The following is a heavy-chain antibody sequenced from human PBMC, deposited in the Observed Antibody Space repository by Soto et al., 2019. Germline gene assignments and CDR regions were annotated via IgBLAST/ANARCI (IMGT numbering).Heavy chain of an antibody. CDR1: CLSFPGYY. J-gene: IGHJ5*02. Sequence: PTETLYLTCPTNCLSFPGYYWSWIREPPGKGLEWIGEINHSGSTNYNPSLKSRVTISVDTSKNQFSLKLSSVTAADTAVYYCARGAPYDYIWGSYRSYNWFDPWGQG. CDR3: ARGAPYDYIWGSYRSYNWFDP. D-gene: IGHD3-16*02. V-gene: IGHV4-34*01. CDR2: INHSGST.